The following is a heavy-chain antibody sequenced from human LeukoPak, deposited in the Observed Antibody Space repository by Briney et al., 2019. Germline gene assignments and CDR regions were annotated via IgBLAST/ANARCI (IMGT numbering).Heavy chain of an antibody. CDR1: GGSISSGSYY. CDR2: IYTSGST. CDR3: ARGIVGSRSSWALYYYYYYMDV. V-gene: IGHV4-61*02. D-gene: IGHD2-2*01. J-gene: IGHJ6*03. Sequence: PSQTLSLTCTVSGGSISSGSYYWSWIRQPAGKGLEWIGRIYTSGSTNYNPSLKSRVTISVDTSKNQFSLKLTSVTAADTAVYYCARGIVGSRSSWALYYYYYYMDVWGRGTTVTVSS.